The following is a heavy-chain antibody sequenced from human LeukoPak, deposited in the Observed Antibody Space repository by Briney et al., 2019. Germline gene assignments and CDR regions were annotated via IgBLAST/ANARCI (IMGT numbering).Heavy chain of an antibody. Sequence: GGSLRLSCAASGFTFSSYSMNWVRQAPGKGLEWVSSISSSSSYIYYADSVKGRFTISRDNAKNSLYLQMNSLRAEDTAVYYCARGDVDIVLMVYHYGMDVWGQGTTVTVSS. V-gene: IGHV3-21*01. CDR2: ISSSSSYI. CDR1: GFTFSSYS. J-gene: IGHJ6*02. CDR3: ARGDVDIVLMVYHYGMDV. D-gene: IGHD2-8*01.